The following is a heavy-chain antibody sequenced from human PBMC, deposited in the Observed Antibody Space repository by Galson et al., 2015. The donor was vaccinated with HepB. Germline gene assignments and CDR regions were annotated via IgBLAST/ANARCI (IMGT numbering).Heavy chain of an antibody. CDR1: GFTFSDYY. V-gene: IGHV3-23*01. D-gene: IGHD2-8*01. J-gene: IGHJ4*02. Sequence: SLRLSCAASGFTFSDYYMNWVRQAPGKGLEWVSGISGGSDFIYYADSVKGRFTISRDNSKNMLFLQMNSLKAEDAAVYYCAKGIHGVWDSWGQGTLVTVST. CDR3: AKGIHGVWDS. CDR2: ISGGSDFI.